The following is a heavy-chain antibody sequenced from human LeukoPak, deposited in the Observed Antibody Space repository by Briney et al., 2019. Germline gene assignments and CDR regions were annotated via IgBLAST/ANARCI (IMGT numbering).Heavy chain of an antibody. Sequence: ASVKVSCKASGYTFTSYYMHWARQAPGQGLEWMGIINPSGGSTSYAQKFQGRVTMTRDTSTSTVYMELSSLRSEDTAVYYCARGGGGIVVVVADMEGILYWGQGTLVTVSS. CDR3: ARGGGGIVVVVADMEGILY. V-gene: IGHV1-46*01. J-gene: IGHJ4*02. D-gene: IGHD2-15*01. CDR2: INPSGGST. CDR1: GYTFTSYY.